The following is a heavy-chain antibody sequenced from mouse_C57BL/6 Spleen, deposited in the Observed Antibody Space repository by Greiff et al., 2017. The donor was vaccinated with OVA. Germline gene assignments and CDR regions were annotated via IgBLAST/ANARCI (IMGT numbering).Heavy chain of an antibody. D-gene: IGHD3-2*02. CDR3: AYSSGYRFAY. CDR1: GYSFTGYY. Sequence: EVQLQQSGPELVKPGASVKISCKASGYSFTGYYMNWVKQSPEQSLEWIGEINPSTGGTTYNQKFKDKATLTVDKSSNTAYMQLKSLTSEDSAVDYCAYSSGYRFAYWGQGTMVTVSA. J-gene: IGHJ3*01. V-gene: IGHV1-42*01. CDR2: INPSTGGT.